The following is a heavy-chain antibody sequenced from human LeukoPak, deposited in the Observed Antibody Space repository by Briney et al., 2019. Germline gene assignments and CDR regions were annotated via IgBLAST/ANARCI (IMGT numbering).Heavy chain of an antibody. V-gene: IGHV4-34*01. CDR3: ARVSSGYDYILDY. CDR1: GGSFSGYY. D-gene: IGHD5-12*01. CDR2: INHSGST. J-gene: IGHJ4*02. Sequence: PSETLSLTCAVYGGSFSGYYCSWIRQPPGNGLEWIGEINHSGSTNYNPSLKSRVTISVDTSKNQFSLKLSSVTAADTAVYYCARVSSGYDYILDYWGQGPLVTVSS.